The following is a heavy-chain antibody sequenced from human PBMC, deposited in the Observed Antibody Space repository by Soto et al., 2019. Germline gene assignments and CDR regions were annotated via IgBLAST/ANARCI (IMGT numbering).Heavy chain of an antibody. J-gene: IGHJ4*02. CDR2: ISGSGGST. Sequence: GGSLRLSCAASGFTFSSYAMSWVRQAPGKGLEWVSAISGSGGSTYYADSVKGRFTISRDNSKNTLYLQMNSLRAEDTAVYYCLKDSHVAGTGDYWGQGTLVTLSS. V-gene: IGHV3-23*01. CDR1: GFTFSSYA. CDR3: LKDSHVAGTGDY. D-gene: IGHD6-19*01.